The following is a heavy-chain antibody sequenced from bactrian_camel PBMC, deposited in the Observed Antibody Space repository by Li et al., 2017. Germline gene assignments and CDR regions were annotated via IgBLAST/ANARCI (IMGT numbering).Heavy chain of an antibody. V-gene: IGHV3S53*01. D-gene: IGHD6*01. Sequence: HVQLVESGGTSGQAGGSLRLSCVAFGHSTSTLRMAWLRQSPGKEREGVASKDVDGTTTYADSVKGRFTISKDYAKNTVYLQMNSLKPEDTAMYYCAAGQRCSGTSIWSTRNYPYWGQGTQVTVS. J-gene: IGHJ4*01. CDR2: KDVDGTT. CDR3: AAGQRCSGTSIWSTRNYPY. CDR1: GHSTSTLR.